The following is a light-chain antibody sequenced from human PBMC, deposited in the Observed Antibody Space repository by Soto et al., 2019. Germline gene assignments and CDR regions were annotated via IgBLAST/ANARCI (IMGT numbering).Light chain of an antibody. V-gene: IGKV3-11*01. Sequence: EIVLTQSPATLSLSPGERATLSCRASQSISSYLGWYQQKPGQAPRLLIYDAFNRAAGIPARFSGSGSGTDFTLTISSLEPEDFAVYYCQQRSKRPLTFGGGTKVEIK. CDR2: DAF. CDR3: QQRSKRPLT. CDR1: QSISSY. J-gene: IGKJ4*01.